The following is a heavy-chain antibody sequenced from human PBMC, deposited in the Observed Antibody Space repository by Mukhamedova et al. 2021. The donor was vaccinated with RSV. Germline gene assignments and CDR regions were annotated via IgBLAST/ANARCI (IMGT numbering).Heavy chain of an antibody. V-gene: IGHV1-18*01. CDR3: ARDRFPADTHNYKDFDL. Sequence: GLEWMAWISTYNGDTDYTQNLKGRVTVTTDISTRTVHMELRDLTSDDTALYFCARDRFPADTHNYKDFDLCGQGTLVTVSS. CDR2: ISTYNGDT. D-gene: IGHD3-10*01. J-gene: IGHJ3*01.